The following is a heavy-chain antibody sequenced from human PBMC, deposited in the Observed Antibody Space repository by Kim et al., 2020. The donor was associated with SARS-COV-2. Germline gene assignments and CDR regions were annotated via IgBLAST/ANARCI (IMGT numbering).Heavy chain of an antibody. CDR3: ARGGGDIS. D-gene: IGHD3-10*01. CDR2: SGNT. J-gene: IGHJ4*02. V-gene: IGHV4-59*09. Sequence: SGNTNYTPSLKRRVNITVDTSKNQFSLKLSSVTAAETAVYYCARGGGDISWGQGTLVTVSS.